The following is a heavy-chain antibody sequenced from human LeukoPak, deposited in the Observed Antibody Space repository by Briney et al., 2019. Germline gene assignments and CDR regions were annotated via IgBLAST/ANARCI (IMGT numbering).Heavy chain of an antibody. Sequence: GGSLRLSCAASGFTFSSYSMNWVRQAPGKGLEWVSYISSSSSTIYYADSVKGRFTISRDNAKNSLYLQMNSLRAEDTAVYYCARSSAAFDYWGQGTLVTVSS. V-gene: IGHV3-48*01. CDR3: ARSSAAFDY. CDR1: GFTFSSYS. J-gene: IGHJ4*02. CDR2: ISSSSSTI.